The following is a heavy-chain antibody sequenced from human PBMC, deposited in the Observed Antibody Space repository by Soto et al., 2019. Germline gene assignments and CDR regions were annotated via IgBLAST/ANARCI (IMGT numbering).Heavy chain of an antibody. Sequence: ASVKVSCKASGYTFSSYGISWVRQAPGQGLEWMGWISAYNGNTNYAQKLQGRVTMTTDTSTSTAYMELSSLRSEDTAVYYCARDSKVVVAATRGGPDWFDPWGQGTLVTVSS. CDR1: GYTFSSYG. V-gene: IGHV1-18*01. CDR3: ARDSKVVVAATRGGPDWFDP. CDR2: ISAYNGNT. J-gene: IGHJ5*02. D-gene: IGHD2-15*01.